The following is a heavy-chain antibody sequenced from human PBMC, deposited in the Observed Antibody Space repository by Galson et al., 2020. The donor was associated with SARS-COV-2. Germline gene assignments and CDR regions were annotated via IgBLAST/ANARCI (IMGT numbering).Heavy chain of an antibody. J-gene: IGHJ5*02. D-gene: IGHD6-19*01. CDR2: FDPEDGET. Sequence: ASVKVSCKVSGYTLTELSMHWVRQAPGKGLEWMGGFDPEDGETIYAQKFQGRVTMTEDTSTDTAYMELISLRSEDTAVYYCATAPAVAGTDWFDPWGQGTLVTVSS. V-gene: IGHV1-24*01. CDR3: ATAPAVAGTDWFDP. CDR1: GYTLTELS.